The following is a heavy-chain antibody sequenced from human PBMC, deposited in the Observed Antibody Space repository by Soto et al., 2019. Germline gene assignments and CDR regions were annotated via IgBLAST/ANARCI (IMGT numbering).Heavy chain of an antibody. J-gene: IGHJ6*02. CDR3: ARTTVTTREIRALDV. CDR2: IYSGGST. V-gene: IGHV3-53*04. CDR1: GFTVSSNY. D-gene: IGHD4-17*01. Sequence: PGGSLRLSCAASGFTVSSNYMSWVRQTPGKGLEWVSVIYSGGSTYYADSVKGRFTISRHNSKNTLYLQMNSLGAEDTAVYYCARTTVTTREIRALDVWGQGTSVTVSS.